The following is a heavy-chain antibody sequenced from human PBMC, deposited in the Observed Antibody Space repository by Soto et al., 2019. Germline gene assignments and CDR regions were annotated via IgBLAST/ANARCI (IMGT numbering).Heavy chain of an antibody. CDR3: AALTATYWNFSI. Sequence: KPSETLSLTCTVSGDSITPGGHYWACIRQHPEKGLEWLGYIHYSGTTDYNPSLKSRLTVSVDTSKNQFSLSLSSVTAADTAIYYCAALTATYWNFSIWGRGTLVTVSS. D-gene: IGHD2-21*02. CDR2: IHYSGTT. CDR1: GDSITPGGHY. J-gene: IGHJ2*01. V-gene: IGHV4-31*03.